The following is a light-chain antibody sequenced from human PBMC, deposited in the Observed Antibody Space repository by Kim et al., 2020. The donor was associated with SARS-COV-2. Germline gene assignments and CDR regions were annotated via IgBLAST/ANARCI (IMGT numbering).Light chain of an antibody. Sequence: QAGLTQPPSVSKDLRQTATLTCTGNSNNVGFQGAVWLQQHQGHPPQLLSYRNNKRPSGISERFSASRSENTASLTITGLQPEDEADYYCSAWDSSLTGWVFGGGTQLTVL. CDR3: SAWDSSLTGWV. J-gene: IGLJ3*02. V-gene: IGLV10-54*04. CDR1: SNNVGFQG. CDR2: RNN.